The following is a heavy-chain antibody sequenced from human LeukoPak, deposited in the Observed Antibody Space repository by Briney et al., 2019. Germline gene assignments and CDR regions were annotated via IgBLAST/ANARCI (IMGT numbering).Heavy chain of an antibody. Sequence: GGSLRLSCAASGFTFHSYSVNWVRQAPGKVLEWGSSISSRSSYIYHADSVKGRFTISRDNAKNSLYLQMNSLRAEDTAVYYCAREAYYYDSSGYVHDAFDIWGQGTVVTVSS. CDR1: GFTFHSYS. D-gene: IGHD3-22*01. CDR2: ISSRSSYI. V-gene: IGHV3-21*01. J-gene: IGHJ3*02. CDR3: AREAYYYDSSGYVHDAFDI.